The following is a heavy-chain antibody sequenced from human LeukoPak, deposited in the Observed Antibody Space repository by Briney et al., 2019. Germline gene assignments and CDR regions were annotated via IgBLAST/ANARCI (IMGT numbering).Heavy chain of an antibody. Sequence: GGSRRLSCAASGFRFSNYEMNWVRQAPGKGLEWVSYISSSGTTIYYAGSVKGRFTISRDNAKNSLYLQMNSLRAEDTAAYYCARDGAVTGIQWFDTWGQGTLVTVSS. CDR3: ARDGAVTGIQWFDT. V-gene: IGHV3-48*03. D-gene: IGHD1-20*01. CDR2: ISSSGTTI. CDR1: GFRFSNYE. J-gene: IGHJ5*02.